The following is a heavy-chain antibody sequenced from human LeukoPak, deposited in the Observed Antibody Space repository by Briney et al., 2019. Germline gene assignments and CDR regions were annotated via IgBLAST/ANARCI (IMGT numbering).Heavy chain of an antibody. D-gene: IGHD3-22*01. CDR2: ISGSGGHT. V-gene: IGHV3-23*01. CDR3: AKEGRLTVAAVVVENYFDY. CDR1: GFPFSRSA. J-gene: IGHJ4*02. Sequence: PGGSLRLSCVGSGFPFSRSAMSWVRLAPGKGLEWVSGISGSGGHTYYTDSVKGRFTISRDNSGTTVSLEMKSLTTDDTAVYFCAKEGRLTVAAVVVENYFDYWGLGTPVIVSA.